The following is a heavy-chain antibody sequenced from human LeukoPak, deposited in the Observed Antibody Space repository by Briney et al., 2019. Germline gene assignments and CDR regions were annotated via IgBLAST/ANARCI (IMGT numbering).Heavy chain of an antibody. CDR2: ISSSGTYV. V-gene: IGHV3-21*01. CDR1: GFTFSSYS. Sequence: PGGSLRLSCAASGFTFSSYSMNWVRQAPGKGLEWVSSISSSGTYVYYADSVKGRFTISRDNAKNSLSLQMNSLRADDAAVYYCARASSKQLAGYLPDGFDIWAKGQWSPSLQ. D-gene: IGHD3-9*01. J-gene: IGHJ3*02. CDR3: ARASSKQLAGYLPDGFDI.